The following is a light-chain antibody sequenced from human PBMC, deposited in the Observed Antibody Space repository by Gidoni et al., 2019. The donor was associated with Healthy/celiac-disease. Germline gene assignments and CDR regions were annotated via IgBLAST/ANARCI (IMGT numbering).Light chain of an antibody. CDR3: QSYDSSLSGSRV. CDR2: GNS. CDR1: SSNIGAGYD. J-gene: IGLJ3*02. V-gene: IGLV1-40*01. Sequence: QSVLTPPPSLSASPGQRVTISRTVSSSNIGAGYDVPWYQQLPGTAPKLLIYGNSNRPSGVPDRFSGSKSGTSASLAITGLHAEDEADYYCQSYDSSLSGSRVFGGGTKLTV.